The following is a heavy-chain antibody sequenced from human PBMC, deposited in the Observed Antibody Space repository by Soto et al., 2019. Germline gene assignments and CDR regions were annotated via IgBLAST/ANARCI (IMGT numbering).Heavy chain of an antibody. J-gene: IGHJ4*02. V-gene: IGHV3-23*01. D-gene: IGHD3-3*01. CDR3: ARWSYLDY. CDR1: GFSFGSYA. CDR2: ISGSDGKT. Sequence: PGGSLRLSCAASGFSFGSYALSWVRQAPGKGLEWVSTISGSDGKTFYADSVKGRFSISRDTSQSTLYLQMNSLRADDMAMYYCARWSYLDYWGQGT.